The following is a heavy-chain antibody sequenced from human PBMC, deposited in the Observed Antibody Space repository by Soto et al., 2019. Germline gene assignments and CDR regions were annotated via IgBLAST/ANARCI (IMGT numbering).Heavy chain of an antibody. J-gene: IGHJ5*02. V-gene: IGHV4-59*08. CDR2: IYYSGST. D-gene: IGHD5-12*01. CDR1: GGSISSYY. Sequence: SETLSLTCTVSGGSISSYYWSWIRQPPGKGLEWIGFIYYSGSTNYNPSLKSRVTISVDTSKNQFSLKLSSVTAADTAVYYCARHEYRKWLRLTYNWFDPWGQGTLVTVSS. CDR3: ARHEYRKWLRLTYNWFDP.